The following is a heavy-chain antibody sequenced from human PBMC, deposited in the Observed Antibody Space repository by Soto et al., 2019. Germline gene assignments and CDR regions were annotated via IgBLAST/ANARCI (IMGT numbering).Heavy chain of an antibody. D-gene: IGHD6-19*01. Sequence: ASVKVSCKASGGTFSSYTISWVRQAPGQGLEWMGRIIPILGIANYAQKFQGRVTITADKSTSTAYMELSSLRSEDTAVYYCARGPGIAVAGTFDYWGQGTLVTVSS. CDR1: GGTFSSYT. CDR3: ARGPGIAVAGTFDY. J-gene: IGHJ4*02. CDR2: IIPILGIA. V-gene: IGHV1-69*02.